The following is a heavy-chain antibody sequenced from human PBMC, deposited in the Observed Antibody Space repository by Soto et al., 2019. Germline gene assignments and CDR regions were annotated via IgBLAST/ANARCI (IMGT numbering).Heavy chain of an antibody. D-gene: IGHD6-13*01. CDR2: MNPINGAT. Sequence: GASVKVSCKASGYDFTAYDINWVRQASGQGLEWMGWMNPINGATGSARRFQGRVSMTRNTATGTAYLELTSLRSDDSAVYYCGRGPSPRSPAGGTPYYFAMYVWGQGTTVTVSS. V-gene: IGHV1-8*02. CDR1: GYDFTAYD. CDR3: GRGPSPRSPAGGTPYYFAMYV. J-gene: IGHJ6*02.